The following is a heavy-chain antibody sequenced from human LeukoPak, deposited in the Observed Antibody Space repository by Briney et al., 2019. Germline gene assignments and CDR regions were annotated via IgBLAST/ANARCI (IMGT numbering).Heavy chain of an antibody. J-gene: IGHJ4*02. V-gene: IGHV3-53*01. CDR1: GFTVSSNY. Sequence: GGSLRLSCAASGFTVSSNYMSWVRQAPGKGLEWASVIYSAGNTNYADSVEGRFTISRDNSKNTVYLQMNSLRAEDTAVYYCARVSSSGWYVFDYWGQGTLVTVSS. D-gene: IGHD6-19*01. CDR2: IYSAGNT. CDR3: ARVSSSGWYVFDY.